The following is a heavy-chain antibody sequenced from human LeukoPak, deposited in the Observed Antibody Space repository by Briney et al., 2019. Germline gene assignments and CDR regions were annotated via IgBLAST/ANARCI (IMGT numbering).Heavy chain of an antibody. J-gene: IGHJ4*02. CDR3: AKRGTVHVVDTAMAGGLSFDY. Sequence: PGGSLRLSCAASGFTFSSYGMHWVRQAPGKGLEGVAFIRYDGSNKYYADSVKGRFTIYRDNSKNTLYLQMNSLRAEDTAVYYCAKRGTVHVVDTAMAGGLSFDYWGQGTPVTVSS. CDR1: GFTFSSYG. V-gene: IGHV3-30*02. CDR2: IRYDGSNK. D-gene: IGHD5-18*01.